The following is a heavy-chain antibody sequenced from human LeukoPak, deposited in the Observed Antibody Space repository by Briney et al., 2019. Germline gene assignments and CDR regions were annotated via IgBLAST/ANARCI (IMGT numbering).Heavy chain of an antibody. V-gene: IGHV4-38-2*02. D-gene: IGHD5-18*01. CDR1: GGSISSYY. Sequence: PSETLSLTCTVSGGSISSYYWGWIRQPPGKGLEWIGSIYHSGSTYYNPSLKSRVTISVDTSKNQFSLKLSSVTAADTAVYYCARSILDTAMVLFDYWGQGTLVTVSS. J-gene: IGHJ4*02. CDR3: ARSILDTAMVLFDY. CDR2: IYHSGST.